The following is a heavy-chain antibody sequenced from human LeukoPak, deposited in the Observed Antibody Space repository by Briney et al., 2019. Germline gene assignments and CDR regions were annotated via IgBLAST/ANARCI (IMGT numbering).Heavy chain of an antibody. CDR2: ISGSGGDT. Sequence: GRSPRLSCAASGFTFRSYAIYWVRQAPGKGLEWVSGISGSGGDTYFADSVKGRFTISRDNSKNTVFLQMDSLRAEDTAVYYCAKTTAGYSSGRYPGWPIDYWGQGTLVTVSS. D-gene: IGHD6-19*01. CDR1: GFTFRSYA. V-gene: IGHV3-23*01. J-gene: IGHJ4*02. CDR3: AKTTAGYSSGRYPGWPIDY.